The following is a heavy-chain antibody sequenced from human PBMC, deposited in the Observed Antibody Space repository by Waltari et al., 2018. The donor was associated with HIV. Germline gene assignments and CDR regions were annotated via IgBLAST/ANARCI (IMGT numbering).Heavy chain of an antibody. CDR2: IYYTGTT. J-gene: IGHJ5*02. V-gene: IGHV4-39*01. CDR3: ARQRYSSGSYRGYFDP. Sequence: QLQLQESGPGLVKPSETLSLTCAVSGCSIITSAYFWAWVRQPPGKDMEWIGTIYYTGTTNYNPSLKSRVTISVDTSNNQFSLRLNSVTAADTAVYYCARQRYSSGSYRGYFDPWGQGTLISVSS. CDR1: GCSIITSAYF. D-gene: IGHD3-10*01.